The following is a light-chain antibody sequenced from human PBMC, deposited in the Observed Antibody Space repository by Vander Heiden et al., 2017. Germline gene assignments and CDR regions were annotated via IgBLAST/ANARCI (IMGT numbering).Light chain of an antibody. J-gene: IGKJ4*01. CDR2: LGS. CDR1: QSLLHSNGYNY. CDR3: MQALQTPLT. Sequence: DIVMTQSPLPLPVTPGEPASFSCRPSQSLLHSNGYNYLNWYLQKPGQSPQLLIYLGSNRASGVPDRFSGSGSGTDFTLKISRVEAEDVGVYYCMQALQTPLTFGGGTKVEIK. V-gene: IGKV2-28*01.